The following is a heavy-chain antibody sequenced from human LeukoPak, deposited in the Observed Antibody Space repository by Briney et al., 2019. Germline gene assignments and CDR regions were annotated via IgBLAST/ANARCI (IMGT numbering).Heavy chain of an antibody. CDR1: GGSFSSYA. CDR2: IIPIFGTA. V-gene: IGHV1-69*05. CDR3: AREAGSGSYHP. J-gene: IGHJ5*02. Sequence: GASVKVSCKASGGSFSSYAISWVRQAPGQGLEGMGGIIPIFGTANYAQKLQGRVTITTDESTSTAYMELSSLRSEDTAVYYCAREAGSGSYHPWGQGTLVTVSS. D-gene: IGHD3-10*01.